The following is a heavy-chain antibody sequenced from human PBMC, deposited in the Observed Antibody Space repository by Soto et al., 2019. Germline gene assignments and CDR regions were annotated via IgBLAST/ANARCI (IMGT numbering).Heavy chain of an antibody. Sequence: PVGSLRLSCAASGFTFSSYGMHWVRQAPGKGLEWVAVISYDGSNKYYADSVKGRFTISRDNSKNTLYLQMNSLRAEDTAVYYCAKDLYPRPYDSSGCGTWGQGTLVTVSS. D-gene: IGHD3-22*01. CDR1: GFTFSSYG. J-gene: IGHJ5*02. CDR3: AKDLYPRPYDSSGCGT. CDR2: ISYDGSNK. V-gene: IGHV3-30*18.